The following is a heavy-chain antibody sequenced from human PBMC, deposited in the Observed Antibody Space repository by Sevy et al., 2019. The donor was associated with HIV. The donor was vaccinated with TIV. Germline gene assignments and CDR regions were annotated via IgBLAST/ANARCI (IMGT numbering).Heavy chain of an antibody. CDR3: ARGKHGSDYYGSFDY. J-gene: IGHJ4*02. CDR1: GFTVSSNF. V-gene: IGHV3-53*01. Sequence: GGSLRLSCAASGFTVSSNFMSWVRQAPGKGLEWVSVIYIGGTTYYADSVKGRFTISRDNSKNTVYLQMNSLRAEDTAVYYCARGKHGSDYYGSFDYWGQRTLVTVSS. D-gene: IGHD4-17*01. CDR2: IYIGGTT.